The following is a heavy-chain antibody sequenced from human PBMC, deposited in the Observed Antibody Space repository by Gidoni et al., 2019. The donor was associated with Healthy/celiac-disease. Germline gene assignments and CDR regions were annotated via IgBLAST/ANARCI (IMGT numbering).Heavy chain of an antibody. D-gene: IGHD3-3*01. CDR1: GFSLSTSGMC. CDR2: IDWDDDK. Sequence: QVTLRESGPALVKPTQPLTLTCTFSGFSLSTSGMCVSWIRQPPGKALEWLALIDWDDDKYYSTSLKTRLTISKDTSKNQVVLTMTNMDPVDTATYYCARMVSGSGYPNVSSYFDYWGQGTLVTVSS. V-gene: IGHV2-70*01. CDR3: ARMVSGSGYPNVSSYFDY. J-gene: IGHJ4*02.